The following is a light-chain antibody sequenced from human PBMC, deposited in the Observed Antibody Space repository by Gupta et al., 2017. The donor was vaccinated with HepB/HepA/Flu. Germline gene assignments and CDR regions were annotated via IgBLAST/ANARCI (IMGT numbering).Light chain of an antibody. CDR1: QSISSY. Sequence: IHMTQSPSSLSASVGDRVTITCRASQSISSYLNWYQQKPGKAPKLLIYAASSLQSGVPSRFSGSGSGTDFTLTISSLQPEDFATYYCQQSYSTPGTFGPGTKVDIK. CDR2: AAS. V-gene: IGKV1-39*01. CDR3: QQSYSTPGT. J-gene: IGKJ3*01.